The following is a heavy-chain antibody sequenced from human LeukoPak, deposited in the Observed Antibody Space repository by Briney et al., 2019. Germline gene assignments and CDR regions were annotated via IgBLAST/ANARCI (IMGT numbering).Heavy chain of an antibody. V-gene: IGHV1-46*01. J-gene: IGHJ4*02. CDR1: GYTFTSYH. CDR2: INPSGGST. Sequence: PQASVKVSCKASGYTFTSYHMHWVRQAPGQGLEWMGIINPSGGSTSYAQKFQGRVTMTRDMSTSTVYMELSSLRSEDTAVYYCATGSRRGASYSSGVDYWGQGTLVTVSS. CDR3: ATGSRRGASYSSGVDY. D-gene: IGHD6-19*01.